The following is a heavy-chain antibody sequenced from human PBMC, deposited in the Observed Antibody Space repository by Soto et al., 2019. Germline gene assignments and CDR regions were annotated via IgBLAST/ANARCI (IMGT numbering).Heavy chain of an antibody. V-gene: IGHV4-59*01. CDR3: ARVRAFNAPMFDH. CDR1: GGSISRYY. Sequence: PSETLSLTCTVSGGSISRYYWNWIRQPPGKGLEWIGYIYYSGSTNYNPSLKSRVTISVDTSKNQFSLKLSSVTAADTAVYYCARVRAFNAPMFDHWGQGTPVTVSS. CDR2: IYYSGST. J-gene: IGHJ4*02.